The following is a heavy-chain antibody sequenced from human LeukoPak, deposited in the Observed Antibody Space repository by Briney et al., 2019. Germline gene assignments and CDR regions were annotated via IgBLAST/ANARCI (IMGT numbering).Heavy chain of an antibody. D-gene: IGHD2-2*01. V-gene: IGHV5-51*01. Sequence: GESLKISFKGSGYSFTSYWIGWVRQMPGKGLEWMGIIYPGDSDTRYSPSFQGQVTISADKSISTAYLQWSSLKASDTAMYYCARRAKLGYCSSTSCSYYFDYWGQGTLVTVSS. CDR2: IYPGDSDT. CDR3: ARRAKLGYCSSTSCSYYFDY. CDR1: GYSFTSYW. J-gene: IGHJ4*02.